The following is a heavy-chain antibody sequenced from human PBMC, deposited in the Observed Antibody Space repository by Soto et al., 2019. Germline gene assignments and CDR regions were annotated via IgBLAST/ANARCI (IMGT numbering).Heavy chain of an antibody. CDR2: ISGSGGST. V-gene: IGHV3-23*01. CDR3: AKTPEGWLVLGAFAI. D-gene: IGHD6-19*01. J-gene: IGHJ3*02. Sequence: GGSLRLSCATSGFTFSSFAMSWVRQAPGKGLEWVSAISGSGGSTYFADSVRGRFTIPRDNSKNTLYLQMNSLRAEDTAVYYCAKTPEGWLVLGAFAIWGKGTM. CDR1: GFTFSSFA.